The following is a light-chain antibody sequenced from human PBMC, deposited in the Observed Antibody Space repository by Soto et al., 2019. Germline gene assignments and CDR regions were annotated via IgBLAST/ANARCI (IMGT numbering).Light chain of an antibody. CDR1: QSSGTY. CDR2: DAS. V-gene: IGKV3-11*01. J-gene: IGKJ1*01. Sequence: DIVVRQSPVTLSLSPGVEATLSCGAGQSSGTYLGCYQQKPGRAHRLLIYDASKRATCIPARFSGSGSGTEFTLTINSLEPEDLAVYYCQLGYDWPPMWTFGQGTKVDIK. CDR3: QLGYDWPPMWT.